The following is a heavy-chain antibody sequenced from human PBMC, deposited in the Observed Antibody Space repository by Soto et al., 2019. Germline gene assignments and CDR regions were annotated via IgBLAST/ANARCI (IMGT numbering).Heavy chain of an antibody. CDR3: AKALAYGPDRYWYFDL. CDR1: GFTFSSYS. D-gene: IGHD3-16*01. Sequence: GGSLRLSCAASGFTFSSYSMNWVRQAPGKGLEWVSSISSSSSYIYYADSVKGRFTISRDNSKNTLYLQMNSLRAEDTAVYYCAKALAYGPDRYWYFDLWGRGTLVTVSS. V-gene: IGHV3-21*04. CDR2: ISSSSSYI. J-gene: IGHJ2*01.